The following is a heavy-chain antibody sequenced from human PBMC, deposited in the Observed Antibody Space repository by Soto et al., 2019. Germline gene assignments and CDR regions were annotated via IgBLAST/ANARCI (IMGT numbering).Heavy chain of an antibody. V-gene: IGHV3-30*03. D-gene: IGHD2-15*01. CDR3: GGVAAARYYYYGMDV. J-gene: IGHJ6*02. CDR1: GFTFSSYG. CDR2: ISYDGSNK. Sequence: PGGSLRLSCAASGFTFSSYGMHWVRQAPGKGLEWVAVISYDGSNKYYADSVKGRFTISRDNSKNTLYLQMNSLRAEDTAVYYCGGVAAARYYYYGMDVWGQGTTVTVS.